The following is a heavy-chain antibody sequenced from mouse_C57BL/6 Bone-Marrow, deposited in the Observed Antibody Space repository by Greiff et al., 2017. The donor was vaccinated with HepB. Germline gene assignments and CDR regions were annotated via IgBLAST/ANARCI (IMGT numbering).Heavy chain of an antibody. V-gene: IGHV1-76*01. CDR3: ARSRYGYDGVYWYFDV. Sequence: VQLQESGAELVRPGASVKLSCKASGYTFTDYYINWVKQRPGQGLEWIARIYPGSGNNYYNEKFKGKATLTAEKSSSTAYMQLSSLTSEDSAVYFCARSRYGYDGVYWYFDVWGTGTTVTVSS. CDR2: IYPGSGNN. CDR1: GYTFTDYY. J-gene: IGHJ1*03. D-gene: IGHD2-2*01.